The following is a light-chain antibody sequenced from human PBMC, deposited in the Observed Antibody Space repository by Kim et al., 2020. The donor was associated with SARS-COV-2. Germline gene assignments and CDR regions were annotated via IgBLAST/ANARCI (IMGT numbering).Light chain of an antibody. V-gene: IGLV3-19*01. CDR2: GEN. Sequence: ALGQPVSITCQGDSLRSYYATWYQQQPGQAPALVIYGENNRPSAIPDRFSGSSSCNTASLTITGAPADDEADYYCKPRHSSGTLRVFAGGTQLTVL. CDR1: SLRSYY. CDR3: KPRHSSGTLRV. J-gene: IGLJ3*02.